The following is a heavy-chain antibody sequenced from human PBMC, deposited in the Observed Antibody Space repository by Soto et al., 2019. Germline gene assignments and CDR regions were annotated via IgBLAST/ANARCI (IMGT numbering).Heavy chain of an antibody. Sequence: QLQLQESGPGLVKPSETLSLTCTVSGGSISSSSDYWGWIRQPAGKGLEWTGSIYYSGSTYFNPSLKSRVTVSLDTSKNQFTLKLSSVTAADTAVYYCARRGGWYKYFDYWGQGTLVTVSS. CDR2: IYYSGST. J-gene: IGHJ4*02. D-gene: IGHD6-19*01. V-gene: IGHV4-39*01. CDR3: ARRGGWYKYFDY. CDR1: GGSISSSSDY.